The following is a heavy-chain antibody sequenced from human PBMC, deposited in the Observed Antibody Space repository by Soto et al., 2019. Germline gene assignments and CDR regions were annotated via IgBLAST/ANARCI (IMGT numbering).Heavy chain of an antibody. V-gene: IGHV3-23*01. J-gene: IGHJ4*02. CDR3: AKDLYSNCGGGFDY. CDR1: GFTFSSFA. CDR2: GSGSGGST. D-gene: IGHD4-4*01. Sequence: EVQLLESGGGLAQPGGSLRLSCAASGFTFSSFAMSWVRQAPGKGLEWVSGGSGSGGSTYYADSVKGRSTISRDNSKNTLYLQKNSLRDEDTAVYHCAKDLYSNCGGGFDYWGQGTLVTVSS.